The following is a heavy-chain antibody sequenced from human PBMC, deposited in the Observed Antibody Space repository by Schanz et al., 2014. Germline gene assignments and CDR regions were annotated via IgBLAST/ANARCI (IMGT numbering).Heavy chain of an antibody. CDR2: IIPILGIA. D-gene: IGHD5-18*01. V-gene: IGHV1-69*04. Sequence: QVQLVQSGAEVKKPGASVKVSCKASGYTFISYGISWVRQAPGQGLEWMGRIIPILGIANYAQKFQGRVTITADKSTSTASMELSSLRSEDTAVYYCARGPAQGYSYGHNIGAYYYGMDVWGRGTTVTVSS. J-gene: IGHJ6*02. CDR1: GYTFISYG. CDR3: ARGPAQGYSYGHNIGAYYYGMDV.